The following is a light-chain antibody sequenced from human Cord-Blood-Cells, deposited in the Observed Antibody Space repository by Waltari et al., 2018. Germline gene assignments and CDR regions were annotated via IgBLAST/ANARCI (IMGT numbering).Light chain of an antibody. Sequence: QSFLPLPPSASGTPSQRVLIYCFGSTPHTGTTCVYSYQQLPRTATKLLISRNNQQPSGFLDRFSGSKSGTSAALTISGLRSEDEADYYCAAWDDSLSGWVLGGGTKLTVL. CDR2: RNN. CDR3: AAWDDSLSGWV. V-gene: IGLV1-47*01. CDR1: TPHTGTTC. J-gene: IGLJ3*02.